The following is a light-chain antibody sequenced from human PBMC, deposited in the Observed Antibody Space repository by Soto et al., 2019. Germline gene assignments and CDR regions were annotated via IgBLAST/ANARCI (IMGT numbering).Light chain of an antibody. Sequence: EIVLTQSPGTLSLSPGERATLSCRASQSVSSSYLAWYQQKPGQAPRLLIYGASSRATGIPDRFSGSGSGTDFTLTISSLQPEDFATYYCQQSYSTLRTFGQGTKVEIK. CDR3: QQSYSTLRT. CDR1: QSVSSSY. CDR2: GAS. J-gene: IGKJ1*01. V-gene: IGKV3-20*01.